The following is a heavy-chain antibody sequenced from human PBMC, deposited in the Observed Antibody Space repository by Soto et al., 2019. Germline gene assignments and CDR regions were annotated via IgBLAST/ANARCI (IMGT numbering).Heavy chain of an antibody. V-gene: IGHV3-7*05. D-gene: IGHD2-15*01. CDR2: INQDGSEK. CDR3: ARGILQRTYTKSCYGHFDY. Sequence: EVQLVESGGGLVQPGGSLRLSCAASGFTFSSYWMSWVRQAPGKGVEWVANINQDGSEKYYGDSVKGRFTISRDNAENSLYVQMNSLSAEDTAVYYCARGILQRTYTKSCYGHFDYWGQGTLVTVSS. J-gene: IGHJ4*02. CDR1: GFTFSSYW.